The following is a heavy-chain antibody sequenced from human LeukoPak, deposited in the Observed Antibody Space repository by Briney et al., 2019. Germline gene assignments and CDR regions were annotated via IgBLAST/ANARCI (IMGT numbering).Heavy chain of an antibody. CDR2: ISYDGSNK. Sequence: GRSLRLSCAASGFTFSSYAMHWVRQAPGKGLEWVAVISYDGSNKYYADSVKGRFTISRDNSKNTLYLQMNSLRAEDTAVYYCAKGKGSGWYEEFYFDYWGQGTLVTVSS. V-gene: IGHV3-30*04. CDR3: AKGKGSGWYEEFYFDY. D-gene: IGHD6-19*01. J-gene: IGHJ4*02. CDR1: GFTFSSYA.